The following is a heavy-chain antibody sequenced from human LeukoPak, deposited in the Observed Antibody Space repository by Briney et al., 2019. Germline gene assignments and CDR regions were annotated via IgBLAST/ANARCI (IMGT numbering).Heavy chain of an antibody. CDR3: AKGSREGYNLDY. CDR2: IWYDGSNK. V-gene: IGHV3-33*06. CDR1: GLTFSSYG. Sequence: GGSLRLSCAVSGLTFSSYGMHWVRQAPGKGLEWVALIWYDGSNKYYADSVKGRFTISRDNSKNTLYLQMNSLRAEDTAVYYCAKGSREGYNLDYWGQGTLVTVSS. J-gene: IGHJ4*02. D-gene: IGHD5-24*01.